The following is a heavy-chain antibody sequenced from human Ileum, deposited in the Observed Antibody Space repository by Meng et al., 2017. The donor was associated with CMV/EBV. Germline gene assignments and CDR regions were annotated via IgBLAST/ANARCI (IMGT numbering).Heavy chain of an antibody. D-gene: IGHD6-13*01. CDR3: ARGPYSSSWSSFDY. J-gene: IGHJ4*02. CDR1: RGSTSSGY. V-gene: IGHV4-4*07. CDR2: IYTSGST. Sequence: QGRLQESGPGLVKPSEPLSLTCTVCRGSTSSGYWSWIRQPAGKGLEWIGRIYTSGSTNYNPSLKSRVTMSVDTSKTQFSLKLSSVTAADTAVYYCARGPYSSSWSSFDYWGQGTLVTVSS.